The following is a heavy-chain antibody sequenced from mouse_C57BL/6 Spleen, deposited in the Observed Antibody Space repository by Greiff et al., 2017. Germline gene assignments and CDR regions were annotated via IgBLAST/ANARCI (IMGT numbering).Heavy chain of an antibody. J-gene: IGHJ1*03. D-gene: IGHD2-5*01. CDR3: VRGYSNYWYFGV. CDR1: GFTFNPFA. V-gene: IGHV10-3*01. Sequence: EAGGGLVQPKGSLKLSCAASGFTFNPFAMHRVRQAPGKGLEWVARIRSKSSNYSTYYADSVKDRFTISRDDSQSMLYLQMNNLKTEDTAMYYCVRGYSNYWYFGVWGTGTTVTVSS. CDR2: IRSKSSNYST.